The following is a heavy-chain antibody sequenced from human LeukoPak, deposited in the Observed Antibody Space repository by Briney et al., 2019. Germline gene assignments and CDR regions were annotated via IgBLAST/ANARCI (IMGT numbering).Heavy chain of an antibody. Sequence: PSETLSLTCTVSGGSISSYYWSWIRQPAGKGLEWIGRIYTSGSTNYNPSLKSRVTISVDTSKNQFSLKLSSVTAADTAVYYCARHQYPEAYDSSGTFDYWGQGTLVTVSS. V-gene: IGHV4-4*07. CDR1: GGSISSYY. D-gene: IGHD3-22*01. CDR3: ARHQYPEAYDSSGTFDY. J-gene: IGHJ4*02. CDR2: IYTSGST.